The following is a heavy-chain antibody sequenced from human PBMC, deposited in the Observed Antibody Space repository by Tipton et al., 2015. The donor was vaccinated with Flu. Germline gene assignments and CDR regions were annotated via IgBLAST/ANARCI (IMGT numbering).Heavy chain of an antibody. CDR2: IYTSGNT. Sequence: TLSLTCTVSGGSLSSYYWSWIRQPAGKGLEWIGRIYTSGNTNYNPSLKSRLTMSVDASKKQFSLKLTSVTAADTAVYYCARGSGSGTEMIFDFWGQGTLVTVSS. V-gene: IGHV4-4*07. D-gene: IGHD3-10*01. CDR3: ARGSGSGTEMIFDF. CDR1: GGSLSSYY. J-gene: IGHJ4*02.